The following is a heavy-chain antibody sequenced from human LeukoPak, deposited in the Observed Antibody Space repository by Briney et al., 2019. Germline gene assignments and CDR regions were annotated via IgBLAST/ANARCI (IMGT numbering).Heavy chain of an antibody. Sequence: GSLRLSCAASGFTFSSYAMSWVRQPPGKGLEWIGEINHSGSTNYNPSLKSRVTISVDTSKNQFSLKLSSVTAADTAVYYCASRSATTWGQGTLVTVSS. V-gene: IGHV4-34*01. J-gene: IGHJ4*02. CDR3: ASRSATT. CDR1: GFTFSSYA. D-gene: IGHD2/OR15-2a*01. CDR2: INHSGST.